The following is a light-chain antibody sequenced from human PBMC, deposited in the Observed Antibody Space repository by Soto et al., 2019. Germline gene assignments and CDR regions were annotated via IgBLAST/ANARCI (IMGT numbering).Light chain of an antibody. CDR1: QSVSNNY. CDR3: QQYGSSVKT. CDR2: GAS. J-gene: IGKJ1*01. V-gene: IGKV3-20*01. Sequence: EILLTQVSGSPCLPPGEGPTVPWQCSQSVSNNYLAWYQQKPGQAPSLLIFGASNRAPDIPDRFSGSGSGTDFTLTISRLEPEDFAVYFCQQYGSSVKTCGQGTTGDIK.